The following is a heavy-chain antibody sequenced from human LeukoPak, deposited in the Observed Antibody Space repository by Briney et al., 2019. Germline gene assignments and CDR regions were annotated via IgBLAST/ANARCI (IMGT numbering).Heavy chain of an antibody. J-gene: IGHJ5*02. CDR3: ARSPGGALNWFDP. CDR2: IYYSGST. V-gene: IGHV4-34*01. CDR1: GGSFSGYY. D-gene: IGHD1-1*01. Sequence: SETLSLTCAVYGGSFSGYYRGWIRQPPGKGLEWIGTIYYSGSTYYNASLKSRVTISVDTSKNQFSLKLSSVTAADTAVYYCARSPGGALNWFDPWGQGTLVTVSS.